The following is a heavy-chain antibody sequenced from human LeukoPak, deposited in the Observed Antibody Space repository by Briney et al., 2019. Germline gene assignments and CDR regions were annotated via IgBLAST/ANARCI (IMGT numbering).Heavy chain of an antibody. CDR2: IWYDGSNK. V-gene: IGHV3-33*01. D-gene: IGHD3-10*01. CDR3: TRDKSAGADTGSSFYY. Sequence: GGSLRLSCAASGFTFSSYGMHWVRQAPGKGLEWVAVIWYDGSNKYYADSVKGRFTISRDNSKNTLYLQMSSLRAEDTAVYYCTRDKSAGADTGSSFYYWGQGALVTVSS. CDR1: GFTFSSYG. J-gene: IGHJ4*02.